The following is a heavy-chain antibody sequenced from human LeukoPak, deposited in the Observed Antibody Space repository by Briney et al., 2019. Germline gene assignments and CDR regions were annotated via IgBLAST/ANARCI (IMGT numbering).Heavy chain of an antibody. D-gene: IGHD3-9*01. CDR3: ARADYDILTGYSDDAFDI. Sequence: ASVKVSCKASGYTFTSYGISWVRQAPGQGLEWMGWISAYNGNTNYAQKLQGRVTITTDTSTSTAYMELRSLRSDDTAVYYCARADYDILTGYSDDAFDIWGQGTMVTVSS. V-gene: IGHV1-18*04. CDR2: ISAYNGNT. CDR1: GYTFTSYG. J-gene: IGHJ3*02.